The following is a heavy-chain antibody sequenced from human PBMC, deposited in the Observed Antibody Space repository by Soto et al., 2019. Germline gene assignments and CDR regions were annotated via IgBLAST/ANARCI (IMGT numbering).Heavy chain of an antibody. CDR3: SSLLRITMVRGVIAYYYYMDV. J-gene: IGHJ6*03. CDR2: ISSSSSTI. CDR1: GFTFSSYS. Sequence: EVQLVESGGGLVQPGGSLRLSCAASGFTFSSYSMNWVRQAPGKGLEWVSYISSSSSTIYYADSVKGRFTISRDNAKNSLYLPINSLRSEDTAVYYCSSLLRITMVRGVIAYYYYMDVWGKGTTVTVSS. D-gene: IGHD3-10*01. V-gene: IGHV3-48*01.